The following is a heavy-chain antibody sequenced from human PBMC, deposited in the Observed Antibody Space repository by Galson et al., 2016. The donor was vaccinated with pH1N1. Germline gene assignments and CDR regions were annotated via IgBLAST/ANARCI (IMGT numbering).Heavy chain of an antibody. J-gene: IGHJ6*03. Sequence: SLRLSCAASGFRFDDYAMHWVRQAPGKGLEWVSGINWKSNNIVYADSVKGRFSISRDNAKRSLFLEMNSLRVEDTALYYCVKDFKGYFYYMDVRGKGTTVTVSS. CDR3: VKDFKGYFYYMDV. CDR2: INWKSNNI. V-gene: IGHV3-9*01. CDR1: GFRFDDYA.